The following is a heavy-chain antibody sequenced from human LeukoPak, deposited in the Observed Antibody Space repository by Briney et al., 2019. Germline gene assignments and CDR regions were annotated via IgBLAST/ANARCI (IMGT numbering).Heavy chain of an antibody. D-gene: IGHD3-22*01. V-gene: IGHV3-23*01. Sequence: GGSLRLSRAASGFTFRSYAMSWVRQAPGEGLEWVSAISGSGGSTYYADSVKGRFTISRDNSKNTLYLQMNSLRAEDTAVYYCAKGPTMASWYYYDSSGYYLDPFEIWGQGTMVTGSS. J-gene: IGHJ3*02. CDR2: ISGSGGST. CDR3: AKGPTMASWYYYDSSGYYLDPFEI. CDR1: GFTFRSYA.